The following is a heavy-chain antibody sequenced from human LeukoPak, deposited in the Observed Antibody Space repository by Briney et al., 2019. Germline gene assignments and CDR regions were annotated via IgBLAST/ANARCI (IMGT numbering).Heavy chain of an antibody. J-gene: IGHJ6*03. D-gene: IGHD3-22*01. CDR1: GYTFTGYY. CDR3: ARDGGRSYYYDSSGYYDYYYYYYMDV. CDR2: INPNSGGT. V-gene: IGHV1-2*02. Sequence: ASVKVSCKASGYTFTGYYMHWVRQAPGQGLEWMGWINPNSGGTNYAQKLQGRVTMTTDTSTSTAYMELRSLRSDDTAVYYCARDGGRSYYYDSSGYYDYYYYYYMDVWGKGTTVTVSS.